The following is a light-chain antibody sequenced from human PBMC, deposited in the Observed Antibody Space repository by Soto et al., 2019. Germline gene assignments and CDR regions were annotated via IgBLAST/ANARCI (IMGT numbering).Light chain of an antibody. CDR1: SSDVGGYKY. V-gene: IGLV2-8*01. Sequence: QSALTQPPSASGSPGQSVTISCTGTSSDVGGYKYVFWYQQHPGKAPKLMIYEVSKRPSGVPDRFSGSKSGNTASLTVSGLQAEDEADYYCSSYAGSILGVFGGGTKLTVL. CDR2: EVS. J-gene: IGLJ3*02. CDR3: SSYAGSILGV.